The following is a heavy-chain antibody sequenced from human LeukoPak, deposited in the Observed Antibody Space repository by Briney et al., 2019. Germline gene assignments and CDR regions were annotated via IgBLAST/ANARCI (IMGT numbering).Heavy chain of an antibody. D-gene: IGHD3-22*01. CDR3: ARPYYYDSSGCPY. V-gene: IGHV3-21*01. CDR2: ISSNSVYI. CDR1: GFTFSIYS. Sequence: PGGSLRLSCAASGFTFSIYSMHWVRQAPGKGLEWVSSISSNSVYIYYADSVKGRFTISRDNAKNSLYLQMNSLRAEDTAVYYCARPYYYDSSGCPYWGQGTLVTVSS. J-gene: IGHJ4*02.